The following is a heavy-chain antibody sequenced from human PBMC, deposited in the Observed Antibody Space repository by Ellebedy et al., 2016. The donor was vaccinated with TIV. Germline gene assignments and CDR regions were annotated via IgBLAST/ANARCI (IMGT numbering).Heavy chain of an antibody. V-gene: IGHV3-23*01. Sequence: PGGSLRLSCAASGFTFSNYAMNWVRQAPGKGLEWVSGISSSGDSTYYADSVKGRFTVSRDNSKNTLFLQVNSLRAEDTAVYYCAKDRIRKAAPGAFDSWGQGALVTVSS. J-gene: IGHJ4*02. CDR3: AKDRIRKAAPGAFDS. CDR2: ISSSGDST. CDR1: GFTFSNYA. D-gene: IGHD6-13*01.